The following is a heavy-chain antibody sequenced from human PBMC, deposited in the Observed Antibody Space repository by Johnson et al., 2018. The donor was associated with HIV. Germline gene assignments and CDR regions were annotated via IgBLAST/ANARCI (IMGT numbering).Heavy chain of an antibody. CDR2: IRYDGSNK. D-gene: IGHD3-22*01. V-gene: IGHV3-30*02. Sequence: QVQLVESGGGVVQPGGSLRLSCAASGFTFSSYGMHWVRQAPGKGLEWVAFIRYDGSNKYYVDFVKGRFTISRDNSKNTLYLQMNSLRAEDTAVYFCARRGVTMMGNAFDIWGQGTMVTVSS. CDR1: GFTFSSYG. J-gene: IGHJ3*02. CDR3: ARRGVTMMGNAFDI.